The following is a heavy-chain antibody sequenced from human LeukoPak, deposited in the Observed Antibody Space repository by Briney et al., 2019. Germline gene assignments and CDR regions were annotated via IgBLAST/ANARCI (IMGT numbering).Heavy chain of an antibody. CDR1: GGSISSGSYC. V-gene: IGHV4-61*02. Sequence: KPSQTLSLTCTVSGGSISSGSYCWSWIPQPAGKGLEWISRIYTSGSTNHTPSLQSRVTKAPATSKHHLSLKLQSATATDMSVYYCARELDGNGYFDYWGQGTLVTVS. J-gene: IGHJ4*02. CDR3: ARELDGNGYFDY. CDR2: IYTSGST. D-gene: IGHD2-8*01.